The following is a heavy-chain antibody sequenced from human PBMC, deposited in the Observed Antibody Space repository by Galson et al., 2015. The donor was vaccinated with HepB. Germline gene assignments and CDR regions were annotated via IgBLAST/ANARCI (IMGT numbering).Heavy chain of an antibody. D-gene: IGHD1-7*01. Sequence: SLRLSGAASAFTFSNYAMAWVRQAPGKGLEWVSSINEAGDDTFLADSVKGRFTISRDNSKDTLYLQMNSLRIEDTAVYYCAKPPLNYICRGNGLDVWRQGTTVAVSS. CDR3: AKPPLNYICRGNGLDV. CDR2: INEAGDDT. J-gene: IGHJ6*02. CDR1: AFTFSNYA. V-gene: IGHV3-23*01.